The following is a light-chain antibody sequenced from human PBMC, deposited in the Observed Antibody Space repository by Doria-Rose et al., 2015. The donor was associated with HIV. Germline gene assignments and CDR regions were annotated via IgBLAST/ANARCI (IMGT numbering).Light chain of an antibody. CDR3: HQYGTSWT. CDR2: DGS. Sequence: TQSPGTLSLSPGERATLPCRASQSFSSTYLAWYQQKPGQAPSLLIYDGSTRATGIPDRFSASESGTDFTLTINRLEPEDFALYYCHQYGTSWTFGQGTKVEI. CDR1: QSFSSTY. V-gene: IGKV3-20*01. J-gene: IGKJ1*01.